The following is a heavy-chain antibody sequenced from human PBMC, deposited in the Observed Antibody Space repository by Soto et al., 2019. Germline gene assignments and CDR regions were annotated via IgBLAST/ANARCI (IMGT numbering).Heavy chain of an antibody. CDR3: ARDRAHCRRTRCYIVYYYGMDV. Sequence: GGSLRLSCAASGFTFSSYGMHWVRQAPGKGLEWVAVIWYDGSNKYYADSVKGRFTISRDNSKNTLYLQMNSLRDEETAVYYCARDRAHCRRTRCYIVYYYGMDVWRQGTTVTVSS. CDR1: GFTFSSYG. D-gene: IGHD2-2*02. V-gene: IGHV3-33*01. J-gene: IGHJ6*02. CDR2: IWYDGSNK.